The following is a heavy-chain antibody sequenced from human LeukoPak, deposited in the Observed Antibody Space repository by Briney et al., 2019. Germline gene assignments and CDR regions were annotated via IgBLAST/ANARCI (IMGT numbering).Heavy chain of an antibody. CDR1: GDSISSSSYY. J-gene: IGHJ5*02. Sequence: SETLSLTCTVSGDSISSSSYYWGWIRQPPGKGLEWIGSIYYSGSTYYNPSLKSRVTISVDTSRNQFSLKLTSVTAADTAVYYCVRGPYGSGISNWFDPWGQGTLVTVSS. CDR2: IYYSGST. D-gene: IGHD3-10*01. V-gene: IGHV4-39*07. CDR3: VRGPYGSGISNWFDP.